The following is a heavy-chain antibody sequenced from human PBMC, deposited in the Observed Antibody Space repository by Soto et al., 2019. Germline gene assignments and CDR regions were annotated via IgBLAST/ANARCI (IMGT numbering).Heavy chain of an antibody. CDR3: AKDLYYYDSSGYPDY. J-gene: IGHJ4*02. V-gene: IGHV3-30*18. D-gene: IGHD3-22*01. CDR2: ISYDGSNK. Sequence: GGSLRLSCAASGFTFSSYGMHWVRQAPGKGLEWVAVISYDGSNKYYADSVKGRFTISRDNSKNTLYLQMNSLRAEDTAVYYRAKDLYYYDSSGYPDYWGQGTLVTVSS. CDR1: GFTFSSYG.